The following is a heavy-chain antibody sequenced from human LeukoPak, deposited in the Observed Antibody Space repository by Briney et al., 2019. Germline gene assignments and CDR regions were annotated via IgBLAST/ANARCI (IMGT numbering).Heavy chain of an antibody. CDR3: ARGVRSWLFDY. CDR2: IYHSGST. V-gene: IGHV4-30-2*01. J-gene: IGHJ4*02. Sequence: SETLSLTCAVSGGSISSGGYSWSWIRQPPGKGLEWIGYIYHSGSTYYNPSLKSRVTISVDRSKNQFSLKLSSVSAADTAVYYCARGVRSWLFDYWGQGTLVTVSS. D-gene: IGHD6-13*01. CDR1: GGSISSGGYS.